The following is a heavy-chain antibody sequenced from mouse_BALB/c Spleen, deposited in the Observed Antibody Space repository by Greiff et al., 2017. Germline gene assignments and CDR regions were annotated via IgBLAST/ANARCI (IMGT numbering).Heavy chain of an antibody. Sequence: VHLVESGPGLVAPSQSLSITCTVSGFSLTSYGVHWVRQPPGKGLEWLGVIWAGGSTNYNSALMSRLSISKDNSKSQVFLKMNSLQTDDTAMYYCARGDYDEGFAYWGQGTLVTVSA. J-gene: IGHJ3*01. CDR3: ARGDYDEGFAY. V-gene: IGHV2-9*02. CDR1: GFSLTSYG. D-gene: IGHD2-4*01. CDR2: IWAGGST.